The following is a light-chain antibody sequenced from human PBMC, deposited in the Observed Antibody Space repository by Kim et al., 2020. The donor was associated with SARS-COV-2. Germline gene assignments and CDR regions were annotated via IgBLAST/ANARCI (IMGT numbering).Light chain of an antibody. CDR1: SLRSYY. CDR3: NSRDSSANLVV. CDR2: GKN. J-gene: IGLJ2*01. V-gene: IGLV3-19*01. Sequence: SSELTQDPAVSVALGQTVRITCQGESLRSYYASWYQQKPGQAPVLVIYGKNNRPSGIPDRFSGSSSGNTASLTITGAQAEDEADYYCNSRDSSANLVVFG.